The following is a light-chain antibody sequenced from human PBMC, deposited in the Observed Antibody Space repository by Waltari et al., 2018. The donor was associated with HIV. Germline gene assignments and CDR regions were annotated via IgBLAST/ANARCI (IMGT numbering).Light chain of an antibody. CDR2: EDD. V-gene: IGLV2-23*01. J-gene: IGLJ3*02. Sequence: SALTQPASVSGSPGQAITVSCPGSSSDAGSYNLVSWYQQHPGKAPKLMIYEDDKRPSGVSNRFSGSKSGNTASLTISGLQAEDEADYYCCSYAGSTTWLFGGGTKLTVL. CDR3: CSYAGSTTWL. CDR1: SSDAGSYNL.